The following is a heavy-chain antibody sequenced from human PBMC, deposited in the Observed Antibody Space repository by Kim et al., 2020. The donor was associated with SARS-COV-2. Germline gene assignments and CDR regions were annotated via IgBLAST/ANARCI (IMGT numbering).Heavy chain of an antibody. Sequence: ASVKVSCKASGYTFTSYGISWVRQAPGQGLEWMGWISAYNGNTNYAQKLQGRVTMTTDTSTSTAYMELRSLRSDDTAVYYCARWFGELFLNYYYYYGMDVWGQGTTVTVSS. CDR2: ISAYNGNT. J-gene: IGHJ6*02. CDR1: GYTFTSYG. V-gene: IGHV1-18*01. CDR3: ARWFGELFLNYYYYYGMDV. D-gene: IGHD3-10*01.